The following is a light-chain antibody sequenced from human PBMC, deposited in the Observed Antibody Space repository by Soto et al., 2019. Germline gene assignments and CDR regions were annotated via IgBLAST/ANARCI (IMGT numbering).Light chain of an antibody. V-gene: IGKV3-20*01. CDR2: GIS. J-gene: IGKJ2*01. CDR1: QTVTNSL. CDR3: QQYSTLPHT. Sequence: ENVLTQSPGTLSLSPGERATLSCRASQTVTNSLFAWYQQKPGQPPRLLIHGISSRATGIPDRFSGSGYGTDLTLTIIRLEPEDFVVYYCQQYSTLPHTFGRGTKLEV.